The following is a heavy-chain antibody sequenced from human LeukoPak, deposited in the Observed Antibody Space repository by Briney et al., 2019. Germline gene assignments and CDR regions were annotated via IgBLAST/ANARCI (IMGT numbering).Heavy chain of an antibody. CDR1: GGTFSSYA. V-gene: IGHV1-69*13. D-gene: IGHD6-19*01. CDR3: AGGIAVAGDYYYYYMDV. Sequence: GASVKVSCKASGGTFSSYAISWVRQAPGQGLEWMGGIIPIFGTANYAQKFQGRVTITADESTSTAYMELSSLRSEDTAVYYCAGGIAVAGDYYYYYMDVWGKGTTVTVSS. J-gene: IGHJ6*03. CDR2: IIPIFGTA.